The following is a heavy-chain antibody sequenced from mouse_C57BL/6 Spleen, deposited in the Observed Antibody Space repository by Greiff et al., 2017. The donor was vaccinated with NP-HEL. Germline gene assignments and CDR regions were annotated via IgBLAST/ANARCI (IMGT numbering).Heavy chain of an antibody. CDR1: GFTFSDYG. Sequence: EVQLVESGGGLVKPGGSLKLSCAASGFTFSDYGMHWVRQAPEKGLEWVAYISSGSSTIYYADTVQGRFPISRDNAKNTLFLQMTSLRSEDTAMYYCARDSLDSSGYDAMDYWGQGTSVTVSS. CDR3: ARDSLDSSGYDAMDY. J-gene: IGHJ4*01. V-gene: IGHV5-17*01. D-gene: IGHD3-2*02. CDR2: ISSGSSTI.